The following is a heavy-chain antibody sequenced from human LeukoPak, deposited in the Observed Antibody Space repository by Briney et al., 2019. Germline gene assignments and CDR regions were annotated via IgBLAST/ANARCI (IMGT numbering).Heavy chain of an antibody. CDR2: NYHSWSP. Sequence: SETLSLTCTVSGYSISSGYYWGWIRQPPGEGLEWIGRNYHSWSPYYHPSLKSRGTISVKKAKKQFSLKLSPSTAADTAVYYCARAPDILTGYSQDYWGQGTLVTVSS. CDR3: ARAPDILTGYSQDY. CDR1: GYSISSGYY. V-gene: IGHV4-38-2*02. D-gene: IGHD3-9*01. J-gene: IGHJ4*02.